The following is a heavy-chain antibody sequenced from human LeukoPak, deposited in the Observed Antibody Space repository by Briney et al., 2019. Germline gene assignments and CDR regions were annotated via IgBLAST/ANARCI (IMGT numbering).Heavy chain of an antibody. CDR2: IYYSGST. V-gene: IGHV4-59*08. J-gene: IGHJ5*02. D-gene: IGHD3-22*01. Sequence: PSETLSLTCTVSGGSISSYYWSWIRQPPGKGLEWIGYIYYSGSTNYNPSLKSRVTISVDTSKNQFSLKLSSVTAADTAVYYCARRRRIYDSSGYYTVGWFDPWGQGTLVTVSS. CDR1: GGSISSYY. CDR3: ARRRRIYDSSGYYTVGWFDP.